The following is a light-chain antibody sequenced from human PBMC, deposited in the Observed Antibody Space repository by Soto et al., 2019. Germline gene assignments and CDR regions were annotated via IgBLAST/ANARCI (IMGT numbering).Light chain of an antibody. Sequence: LSQPASVSGSPGQSITISCTGTSSDVGGYNYVSWYQQHPGKAPKLMIYDVSNRPSGVSDRFSGSKSGNTASLIVSGLQPEDEADYYCCSYTGTNSPYVFGTGTRSPS. J-gene: IGLJ1*01. CDR2: DVS. V-gene: IGLV2-14*03. CDR3: CSYTGTNSPYV. CDR1: SSDVGGYNY.